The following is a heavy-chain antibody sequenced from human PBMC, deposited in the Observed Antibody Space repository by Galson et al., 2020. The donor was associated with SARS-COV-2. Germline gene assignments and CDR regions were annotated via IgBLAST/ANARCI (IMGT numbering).Heavy chain of an antibody. Sequence: GGSLRLSCAASGFTFDDYAMHWVRQAPGKGLEWVSGISWNSGTIAYADSVKGRFAISRDNAKNSLYLQMNSLRVEDTAFYYCAKFSMHFYGAGSHTAYGMDIWGQGTTVTVSS. D-gene: IGHD3-10*01. CDR2: ISWNSGTI. J-gene: IGHJ6*02. CDR1: GFTFDDYA. CDR3: AKFSMHFYGAGSHTAYGMDI. V-gene: IGHV3-9*01.